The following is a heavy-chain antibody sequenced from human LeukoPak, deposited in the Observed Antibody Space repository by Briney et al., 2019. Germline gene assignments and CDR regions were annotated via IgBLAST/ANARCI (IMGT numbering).Heavy chain of an antibody. CDR3: AKSATYYDFWTSLDY. Sequence: GRSLRLSCAASGFTFDDDAMHWVRQAPGKGLEWVSGISWNSGSIGYADSVKGRFTISRDNAKNSLYLQMNSLRAEDTALYYCAKSATYYDFWTSLDYWGQGTLVTVSS. J-gene: IGHJ4*02. D-gene: IGHD3-3*01. V-gene: IGHV3-9*01. CDR1: GFTFDDDA. CDR2: ISWNSGSI.